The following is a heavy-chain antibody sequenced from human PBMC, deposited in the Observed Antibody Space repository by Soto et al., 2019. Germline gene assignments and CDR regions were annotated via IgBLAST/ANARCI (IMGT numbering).Heavy chain of an antibody. CDR2: IFYDGSRK. V-gene: IGHV3-33*01. CDR3: VREESDNDGNWFDP. D-gene: IGHD5-12*01. Sequence: QVQLVESGGGVVQPGRSLKLSCAASGFTFSRYGMHWDRQAPGKGLEWVAVIFYDGSRKEYAASLKGRFTISRDNSKNTLYLQMNSLRAEDTAMYYCVREESDNDGNWFDPWGQGTLVTVSS. CDR1: GFTFSRYG. J-gene: IGHJ5*02.